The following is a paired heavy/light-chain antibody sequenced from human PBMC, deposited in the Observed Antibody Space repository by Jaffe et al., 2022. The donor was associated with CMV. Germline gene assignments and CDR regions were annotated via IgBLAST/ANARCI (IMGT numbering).Light chain of an antibody. Sequence: QSVLTQPPSASGTPGQRVTISCSGSSSNIGSNYVYWYQQLPGTAPKLLIYRNNQRPSGVPDRFSGSKSGTSASLAISGLRSEDEADYYCAAWDDSLSGPVVFGGGTKLTVL. CDR3: AAWDDSLSGPVV. CDR1: SSNIGSNY. CDR2: RNN. J-gene: IGLJ2*01. V-gene: IGLV1-47*01.
Heavy chain of an antibody. CDR2: FDPEDGET. J-gene: IGHJ1*01. D-gene: IGHD2-15*01. CDR3: ATDRWYCSGGSCDGAEYFQH. Sequence: QVQLVQSGAEVKKPGASVKVSCKVSGYTLTELSMHWVRQAPGKGLEWMGGFDPEDGETIYAQKFQGRVTMTEDTSTDTAYMELSSLRSEDTAVYYCATDRWYCSGGSCDGAEYFQHWGQGTLVTVSS. V-gene: IGHV1-24*01. CDR1: GYTLTELS.